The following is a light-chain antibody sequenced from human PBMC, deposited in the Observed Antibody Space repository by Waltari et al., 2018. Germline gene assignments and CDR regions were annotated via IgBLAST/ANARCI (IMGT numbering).Light chain of an antibody. CDR2: EGS. V-gene: IGLV2-23*01. CDR1: SSDVWSYTL. CDR3: CSYAGGSTWV. Sequence: QSVLTQPASVSGSPGQSITISCPCTSSDVWSYTLVSLYQQHPGKAPKLMIYEGSKRPSGVSNRFSGSKSGNTASLTISGLQAEDEADYYCCSYAGGSTWVFGGGTKLTVL. J-gene: IGLJ3*02.